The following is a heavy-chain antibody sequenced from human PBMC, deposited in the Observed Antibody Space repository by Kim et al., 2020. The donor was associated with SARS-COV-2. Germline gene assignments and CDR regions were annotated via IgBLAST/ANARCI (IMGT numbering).Heavy chain of an antibody. CDR3: ARDLGVPAAIGGCWFDP. CDR2: INAGNGNT. CDR1: GYTFTSYA. V-gene: IGHV1-3*01. Sequence: ASVKVSCKASGYTFTSYAMHWVRQAPGQRLEWMGWINAGNGNTKYSQKFQGRVTITRDTSASTAYMELSSLRSEDTAVYYCARDLGVPAAIGGCWFDPWGQGTLVTVSS. D-gene: IGHD2-2*02. J-gene: IGHJ5*02.